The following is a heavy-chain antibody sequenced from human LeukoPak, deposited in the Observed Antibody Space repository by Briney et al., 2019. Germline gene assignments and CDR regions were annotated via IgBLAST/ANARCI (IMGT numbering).Heavy chain of an antibody. Sequence: GGSLRLSCAASGFTFSSYSMNWVRQAPGKGLEWVSSISSSSTYIYYADSVKGRFTTSRDNARNSLYLQINSLRAEDTAVYYCARVLGRSGYYIPLVWGKGTTVTVSS. CDR3: ARVLGRSGYYIPLV. CDR2: ISSSSTYI. D-gene: IGHD3-3*01. J-gene: IGHJ6*04. V-gene: IGHV3-21*01. CDR1: GFTFSSYS.